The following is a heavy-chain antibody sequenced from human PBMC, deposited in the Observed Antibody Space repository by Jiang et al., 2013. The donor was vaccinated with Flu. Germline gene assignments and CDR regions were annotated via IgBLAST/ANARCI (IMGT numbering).Heavy chain of an antibody. V-gene: IGHV4-38-2*02. CDR1: GYSISSGYY. CDR2: IYHSGST. Sequence: GPGLVKPSETLSLTCTVSGYSISSGYYWDWIRQPPGKGLEWIGGIYHSGSTYYNPSLESRVTVSVDTSKNQFSLKLSSVTAADTALYYCARAVDYGGYVFQHAASFDYWGQGTLVTVSS. D-gene: IGHD4-17*01. J-gene: IGHJ4*02. CDR3: ARAVDYGGYVFQHAASFDY.